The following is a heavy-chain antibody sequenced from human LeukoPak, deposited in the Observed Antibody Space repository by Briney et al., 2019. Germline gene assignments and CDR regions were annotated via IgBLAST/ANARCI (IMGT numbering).Heavy chain of an antibody. J-gene: IGHJ4*02. CDR2: MNPNSGNT. V-gene: IGHV1-8*02. CDR3: ARVWAANLDY. CDR1: GYTFTGYY. Sequence: ASVKVSCKASGYTFTGYYMHWVRQAPGQGLEWMGWMNPNSGNTGYAQKFQGRVTMTRNTSISTAYMELSSLRSEDTAVYYCARVWAANLDYWGQGTLVTVSS. D-gene: IGHD6-13*01.